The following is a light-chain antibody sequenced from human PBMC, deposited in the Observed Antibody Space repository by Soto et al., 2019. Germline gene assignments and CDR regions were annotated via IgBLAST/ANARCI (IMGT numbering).Light chain of an antibody. V-gene: IGKV3D-15*01. CDR3: QQYNNWPRDT. J-gene: IGKJ2*01. Sequence: EIVMTQSPATLSVSPGERATLSCRASQSVSSNLAWYQQKPGQAPRLLIYGASTRATGIPARFSGSGSGTAFTLTISSLQSEDFAVYYCQQYNNWPRDTFGQGTKLEIK. CDR1: QSVSSN. CDR2: GAS.